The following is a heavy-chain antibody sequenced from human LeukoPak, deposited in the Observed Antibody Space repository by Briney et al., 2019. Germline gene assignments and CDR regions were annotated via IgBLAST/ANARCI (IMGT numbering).Heavy chain of an antibody. CDR2: ITSSSSYI. CDR3: AKVSTVTTFGYYYYYMDV. D-gene: IGHD4-17*01. V-gene: IGHV3-21*01. Sequence: GGSLRLSCAASGFTFSTYRMNWVRQAPGKGLEWVSSITSSSSYIYYADSVKGRFTISRDNAENSLYLLMNSLRAEDTAVYYCAKVSTVTTFGYYYYYMDVWGKGTTVTISS. J-gene: IGHJ6*03. CDR1: GFTFSTYR.